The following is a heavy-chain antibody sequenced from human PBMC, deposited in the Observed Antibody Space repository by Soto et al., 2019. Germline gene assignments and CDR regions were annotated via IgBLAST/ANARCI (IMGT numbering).Heavy chain of an antibody. V-gene: IGHV4-30-2*01. J-gene: IGHJ4*02. CDR3: ASARYDYRTYVEGPFDY. Sequence: SETLSLTCAVSGGSISSGGYSWSWIRQPPGKGLEWIGYIYHSGSTYYNPSLKSRVTISVDRSKNQFSLKLSSVTAADTAVYYCASARYDYRTYVEGPFDYWGPGTLVDVSS. CDR1: GGSISSGGYS. D-gene: IGHD4-4*01. CDR2: IYHSGST.